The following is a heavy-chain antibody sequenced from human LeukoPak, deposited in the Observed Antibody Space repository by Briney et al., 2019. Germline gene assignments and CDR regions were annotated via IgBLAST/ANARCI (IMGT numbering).Heavy chain of an antibody. CDR3: SKVAGPVGSGSWFMDV. CDR2: IYIIGGT. J-gene: IGHJ6*02. D-gene: IGHD3-10*01. Sequence: RLGTLSLTCSHPGGSIRRYYWNWIRDTPREGLGWRWRIYIIGGTAYNTSPKCRATVSLPTAKKQISVKLTSRTSAATTSYCCSKVAGPVGSGSWFMDVWGQGTTVTVSS. V-gene: IGHV4-4*07. CDR1: GGSIRRYY.